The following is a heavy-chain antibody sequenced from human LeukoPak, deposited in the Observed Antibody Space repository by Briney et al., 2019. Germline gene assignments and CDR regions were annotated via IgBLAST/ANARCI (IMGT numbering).Heavy chain of an antibody. CDR3: ARFWNNWFDP. CDR1: RGSISGGGFY. Sequence: SQTLSLTCTVSRGSISGGGFYWAWIRQHPGQGLEWIGYITHSGSTYYNPALESRISIFRDTSKNQFSLSLTSLTAADTAVYFCARFWNNWFDPWGQGTLVTVSS. J-gene: IGHJ5*02. D-gene: IGHD3-3*01. CDR2: ITHSGST. V-gene: IGHV4-31*03.